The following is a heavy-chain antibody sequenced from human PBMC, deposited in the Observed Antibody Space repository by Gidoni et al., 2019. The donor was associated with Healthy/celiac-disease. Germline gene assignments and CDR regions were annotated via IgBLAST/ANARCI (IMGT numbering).Heavy chain of an antibody. Sequence: QVQLVQSGAEVKKPGASVKVSCKASGYTFTGYYMHWVRPATGQGLEWMGWINPNSGGTNYAQKFQGRVTMTRDTSISTAYMELSRLRSDDTAVYYCARGLGLGYDFWSGYYTPSASGDYYYGMDVWGQGTTVTVSS. CDR3: ARGLGLGYDFWSGYYTPSASGDYYYGMDV. D-gene: IGHD3-3*01. CDR1: GYTFTGYY. CDR2: INPNSGGT. V-gene: IGHV1-2*02. J-gene: IGHJ6*02.